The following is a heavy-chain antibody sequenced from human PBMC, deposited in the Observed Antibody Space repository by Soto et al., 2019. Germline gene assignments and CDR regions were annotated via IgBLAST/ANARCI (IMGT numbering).Heavy chain of an antibody. V-gene: IGHV3-9*01. CDR3: ARSGEFSASDYFGF. D-gene: IGHD3-10*01. CDR2: ISWNSGRI. CDR1: GFTFDAYG. Sequence: EVQLVQYGGGWVQPGRSLRLSCGASGFTFDAYGMHWVRQAPGKGLEWVSSISWNSGRIGYADSVKGRFTISRDNVKNSMYLQMNSLRAEDTALYYCARSGEFSASDYFGFWGQGTLVTVSS. J-gene: IGHJ4*02.